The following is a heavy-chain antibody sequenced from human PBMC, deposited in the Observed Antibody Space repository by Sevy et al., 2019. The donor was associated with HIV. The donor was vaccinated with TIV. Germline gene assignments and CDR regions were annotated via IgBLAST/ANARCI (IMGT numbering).Heavy chain of an antibody. CDR3: AREPYFFDNSGYYWDY. CDR2: VYHTGST. V-gene: IGHV4-61*01. J-gene: IGHJ4*02. Sequence: SETLSLTCAVSGVSVTTDTYYWSWIRQPPGKGLEWIGYVYHTGSTNYSPSFKSRVTISIDTSKNQFSLRLFSVAAAETAMYYCAREPYFFDNSGYYWDYWGQGILVTVSS. CDR1: GVSVTTDTYY. D-gene: IGHD3-22*01.